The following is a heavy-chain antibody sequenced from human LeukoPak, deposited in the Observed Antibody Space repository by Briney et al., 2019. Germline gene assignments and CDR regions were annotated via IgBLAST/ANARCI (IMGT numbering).Heavy chain of an antibody. CDR1: GFTFSGSA. V-gene: IGHV3-73*01. D-gene: IGHD1-26*01. J-gene: IGHJ4*02. Sequence: GGSLRLSCAASGFTFSGSAMRWVRRAAGKGGEGVGRIRSKANSYSTAYAASVKGRFTISRDHSKNTAYLQMNSLKTEDTAVYYCTSQKWELLSHFDYWGQGTLVTVSS. CDR3: TSQKWELLSHFDY. CDR2: IRSKANSYST.